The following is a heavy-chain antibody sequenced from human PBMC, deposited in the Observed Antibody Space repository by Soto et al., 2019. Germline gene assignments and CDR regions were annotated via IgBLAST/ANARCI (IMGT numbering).Heavy chain of an antibody. Sequence: PSETLSLTCAVYGGSFSGYYWSWIRQPPGKGLEWIGEINHSGSTNYNPSLKSRVTISVDTSKNQFSLKLSSVTAADTAVYYCARGGEMATPTDYWGQGTLVTVSS. V-gene: IGHV4-34*01. J-gene: IGHJ4*02. CDR3: ARGGEMATPTDY. CDR1: GGSFSGYY. D-gene: IGHD5-12*01. CDR2: INHSGST.